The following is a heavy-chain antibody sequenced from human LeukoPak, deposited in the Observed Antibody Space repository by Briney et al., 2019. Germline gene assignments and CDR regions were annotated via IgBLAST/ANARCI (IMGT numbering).Heavy chain of an antibody. V-gene: IGHV4-59*08. Sequence: SETLSLTCTVSGGSISSYYWSWIRQPPGKGLEWIGYIYYSGSTNYNPSLKSRVTISVDTSKNQFSLKLSSVTAADTAVYYCARVGGNAQANYWGQGTLVTVSS. CDR2: IYYSGST. D-gene: IGHD4-23*01. J-gene: IGHJ4*02. CDR1: GGSISSYY. CDR3: ARVGGNAQANY.